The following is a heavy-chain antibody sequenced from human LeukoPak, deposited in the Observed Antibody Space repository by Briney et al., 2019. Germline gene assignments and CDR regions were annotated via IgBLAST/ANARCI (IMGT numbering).Heavy chain of an antibody. CDR2: IRNDETEI. Sequence: PGGSLRLSCAASGFMFSSYGMHWVCQAPGRGLEWVSFIRNDETEIHYADFAKGRFTISRDRSKNSVYLQMNSLRPDDTALYYCAKDGGRYRFDFWGQGTMVTVSS. D-gene: IGHD3-16*02. CDR1: GFMFSSYG. V-gene: IGHV3-30*02. J-gene: IGHJ4*02. CDR3: AKDGGRYRFDF.